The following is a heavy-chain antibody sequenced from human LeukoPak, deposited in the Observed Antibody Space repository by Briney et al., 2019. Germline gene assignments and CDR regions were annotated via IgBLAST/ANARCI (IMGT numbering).Heavy chain of an antibody. V-gene: IGHV3-20*04. CDR1: GFTFDDYG. CDR2: INWNGGST. CDR3: ARDQSSGYGGNSGY. Sequence: GGSLRLSCTASGFTFDDYGMSWVRQAPGKGLEWVSGINWNGGSTGYADPVKGRFTISRDNAKNSLYLQMNSLRAEDTALYYCARDQSSGYGGNSGYWGQGTLVTVSS. J-gene: IGHJ4*02. D-gene: IGHD4-23*01.